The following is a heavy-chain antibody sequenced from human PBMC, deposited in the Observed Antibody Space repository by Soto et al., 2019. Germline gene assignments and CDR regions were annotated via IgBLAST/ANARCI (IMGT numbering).Heavy chain of an antibody. CDR3: ARLTAS. Sequence: PGGSLRLSCAASGFIFSRSAMSWVRQAPGKGLEWVSTTGPSGMYYTDSVKGRFTISRDNSKNTLFLQMNSLRVEDTAIYYCARLTASWGQGALVTVSS. CDR2: TGPSGM. CDR1: GFIFSRSA. J-gene: IGHJ5*02. V-gene: IGHV3-23*01.